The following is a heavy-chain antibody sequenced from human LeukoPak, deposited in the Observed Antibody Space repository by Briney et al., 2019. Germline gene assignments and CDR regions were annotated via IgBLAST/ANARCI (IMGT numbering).Heavy chain of an antibody. V-gene: IGHV1-18*01. Sequence: ASVKVSCKASGYTFTGYGISWVRQAPGQGLEWMGWISAYKGNTNYAQKFQGRVTMTTDTSTSTAYMELRSLRSGDTAVYYCARDLDGSGSYYTDYWGQGTLVTVSS. CDR3: ARDLDGSGSYYTDY. D-gene: IGHD3-10*01. J-gene: IGHJ4*02. CDR2: ISAYKGNT. CDR1: GYTFTGYG.